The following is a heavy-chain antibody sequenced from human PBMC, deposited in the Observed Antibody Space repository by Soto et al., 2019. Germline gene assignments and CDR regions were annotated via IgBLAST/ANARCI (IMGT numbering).Heavy chain of an antibody. D-gene: IGHD5-18*01. Sequence: SETLSLTCAVYGGSFSGYYWSWIRQPPGKGLEWIGEINHSGSTNYNPSLKSRVTISVDTSKNQFSLKLSSVTAADTAVYYCARGAPRGSYGRNDYYYYGMDVWGQGTTVTVS. CDR2: INHSGST. V-gene: IGHV4-34*01. CDR3: ARGAPRGSYGRNDYYYYGMDV. J-gene: IGHJ6*02. CDR1: GGSFSGYY.